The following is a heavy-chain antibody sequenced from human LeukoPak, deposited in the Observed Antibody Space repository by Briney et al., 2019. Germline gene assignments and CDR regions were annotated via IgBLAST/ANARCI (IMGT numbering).Heavy chain of an antibody. CDR1: GGSISSSDYY. D-gene: IGHD6-6*01. V-gene: IGHV4-39*07. Sequence: PSETLSLTCTVSGGSISSSDYYWGWIRQPPGKGLEWIGSISYSGTTYYDPSLKSRVTISVDTSKNQFSLKLSSVTAADTAVYYCARDSKETMYSSSSGFDYWGLGALVTVSS. CDR2: ISYSGTT. J-gene: IGHJ4*02. CDR3: ARDSKETMYSSSSGFDY.